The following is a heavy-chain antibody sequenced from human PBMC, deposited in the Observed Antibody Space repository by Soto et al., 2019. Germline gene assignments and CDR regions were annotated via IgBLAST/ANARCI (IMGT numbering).Heavy chain of an antibody. J-gene: IGHJ4*02. CDR1: GFTFSSSW. Sequence: PGGSLRLSCAASGFTFSSSWMHWVRQAPGKGLAWVSGISGGGGSTYYADSVKGRFTISRDNSKNTLYLQMNSLRAEDTAVYYCAKVECSSGWYEDFILDYWGQGTLVTVSS. D-gene: IGHD6-19*01. CDR3: AKVECSSGWYEDFILDY. CDR2: ISGGGGST. V-gene: IGHV3-23*01.